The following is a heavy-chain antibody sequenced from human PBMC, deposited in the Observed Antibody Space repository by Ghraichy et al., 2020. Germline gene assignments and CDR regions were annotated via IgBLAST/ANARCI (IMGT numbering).Heavy chain of an antibody. J-gene: IGHJ6*03. CDR1: GFTFSNYG. Sequence: LTCAAAGFTFSNYGMHWVRQAPGKGLEWVAFIRYDGSNKFYADSVKGRFTISRDNSKNTLDLQMNNLRLEDTAVYYCAKDPDGSATYYYYMEYWGKGTPVTVSS. V-gene: IGHV3-30*02. CDR2: IRYDGSNK. D-gene: IGHD5-24*01. CDR3: AKDPDGSATYYYYMEY.